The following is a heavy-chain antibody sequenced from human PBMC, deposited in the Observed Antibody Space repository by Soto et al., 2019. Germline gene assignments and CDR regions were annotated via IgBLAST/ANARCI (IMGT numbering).Heavy chain of an antibody. CDR3: AKVGSGSQEVYFDY. Sequence: PWWSLRCSCAASGSTYDSYAMSWVRQAPGKGLEWVSAISGSGGSTYYADSVKGRFTISRDNSKNTLYLQMNSLRAEDTAVYYCAKVGSGSQEVYFDYWGQGT. D-gene: IGHD6-19*01. V-gene: IGHV3-23*01. J-gene: IGHJ4*02. CDR2: ISGSGGST. CDR1: GSTYDSYA.